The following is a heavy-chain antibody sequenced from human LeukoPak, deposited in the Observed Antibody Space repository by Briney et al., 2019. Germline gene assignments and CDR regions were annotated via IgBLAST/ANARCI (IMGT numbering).Heavy chain of an antibody. CDR1: GVTFSSYG. V-gene: IGHV3-30*03. Sequence: GGSLRLSCAASGVTFSSYGMHWVRQAPGKGLEWVALISSDGNDKLYGDSVKGRFTSSRDDSKSTLYLQMNSLRAEDTAVYYCTPKVIRGNSGDDYDDWGQGTLATVSS. J-gene: IGHJ4*02. CDR3: TPKVIRGNSGDDYDD. CDR2: ISSDGNDK. D-gene: IGHD5-12*01.